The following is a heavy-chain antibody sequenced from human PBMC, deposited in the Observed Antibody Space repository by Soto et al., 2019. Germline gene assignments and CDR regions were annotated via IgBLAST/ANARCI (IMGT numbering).Heavy chain of an antibody. CDR1: GYSISSGYY. V-gene: IGHV4-38-2*01. Sequence: PSETLSLTCAVSGYSISSGYYWGCIRQPPGKGLEWIGNIYHSGNTYYNPSLKSRVTISVDTAKNQFSLNLSSVTAADTAVYYCARVFDWKSWFDPWGQGTLVTVSS. D-gene: IGHD3-9*01. CDR3: ARVFDWKSWFDP. J-gene: IGHJ5*02. CDR2: IYHSGNT.